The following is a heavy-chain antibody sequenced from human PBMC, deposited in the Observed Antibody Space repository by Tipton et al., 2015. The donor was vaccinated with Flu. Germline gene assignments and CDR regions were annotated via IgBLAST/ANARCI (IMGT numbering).Heavy chain of an antibody. Sequence: SLRLSCAVSRFDFENFGMHWVRQAPGKGLEWVAVIWSDGASKYYIDSVKGRFTVSRDNSKNTVYLQMNSLRSEDTAVYYCARDADTSSHYSKFDFWGQGTLVTVSS. D-gene: IGHD3-22*01. V-gene: IGHV3-33*08. J-gene: IGHJ4*02. CDR1: RFDFENFG. CDR3: ARDADTSSHYSKFDF. CDR2: IWSDGASK.